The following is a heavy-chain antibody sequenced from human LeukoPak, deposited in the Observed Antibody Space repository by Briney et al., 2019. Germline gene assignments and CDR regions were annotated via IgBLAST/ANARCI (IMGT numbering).Heavy chain of an antibody. CDR3: AKGGSLLRDPYDY. CDR1: GFTFSNYA. J-gene: IGHJ4*02. D-gene: IGHD3-22*01. V-gene: IGHV3-23*01. Sequence: GGSLRLSCAVSGFTFSNYAMSWVRQAPGKGLEWGSVISAFGGGTYYADSVKGRFTISRDNSKNTLYVHMNSLRGEDTAVYYCAKGGSLLRDPYDYWGQGTLVTVSS. CDR2: ISAFGGGT.